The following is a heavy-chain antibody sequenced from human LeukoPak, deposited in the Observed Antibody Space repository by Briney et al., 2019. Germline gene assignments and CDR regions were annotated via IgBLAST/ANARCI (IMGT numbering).Heavy chain of an antibody. D-gene: IGHD3-10*01. J-gene: IGHJ4*02. CDR2: INHSGST. CDR3: ARGAAYYYGSGPNSIGFPFDY. Sequence: PSETLSLTCAVYGGSFSGYCWSWIRQPPGKGLEWIGEINHSGSTNYNPSLKSRVTISVDTSKNQFSLKLSSVTAADTAVYYCARGAAYYYGSGPNSIGFPFDYWGQGTLVTVSS. CDR1: GGSFSGYC. V-gene: IGHV4-34*01.